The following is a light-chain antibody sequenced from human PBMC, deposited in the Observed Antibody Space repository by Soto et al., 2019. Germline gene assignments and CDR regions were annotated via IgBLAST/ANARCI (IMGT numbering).Light chain of an antibody. CDR2: EVN. Sequence: QSVLTQPASVSGSPGQSITISCTGTSSDIGAYNYVSWYQQYPGKAPKLMIYEVNKRPSGVPDRFSGSKSGNTASLTVSGLHAEDEADYYCSSYAGSSNVFGTGTKITVL. CDR3: SSYAGSSNV. CDR1: SSDIGAYNY. V-gene: IGLV2-8*01. J-gene: IGLJ1*01.